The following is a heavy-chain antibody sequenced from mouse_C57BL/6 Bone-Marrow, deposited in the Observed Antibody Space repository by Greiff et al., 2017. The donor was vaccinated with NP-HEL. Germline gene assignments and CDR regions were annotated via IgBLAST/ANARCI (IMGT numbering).Heavy chain of an antibody. D-gene: IGHD2-3*01. Sequence: QVQLKQSGPGLVQPSQSLSITCTVSGFSLTSYGVHWVRQSPGKGLEWLGVIWSGGSTDYNAAFISRLSISKDNSKSQVFFKMNSLQADDTAIYYCATLYDGYYPTYAMDYWGQGTSVTVSS. J-gene: IGHJ4*01. CDR2: IWSGGST. CDR1: GFSLTSYG. V-gene: IGHV2-2*01. CDR3: ATLYDGYYPTYAMDY.